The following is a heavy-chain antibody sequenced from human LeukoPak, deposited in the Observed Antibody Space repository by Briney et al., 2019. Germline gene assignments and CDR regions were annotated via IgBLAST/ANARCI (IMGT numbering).Heavy chain of an antibody. CDR2: VWYDGTNQ. D-gene: IGHD5-18*01. V-gene: IGHV3-30*04. CDR3: ARDLATYSYGYIYGF. J-gene: IGHJ4*02. Sequence: GGSLRLSCAASGFTSNAYAMHWVRQAPGKGPEWVAVVWYDGTNQYYADSVKGRFTISRDNSKNTVFLQMNSLRAEDTATYYCARDLATYSYGYIYGFWGQGTLVTVSS. CDR1: GFTSNAYA.